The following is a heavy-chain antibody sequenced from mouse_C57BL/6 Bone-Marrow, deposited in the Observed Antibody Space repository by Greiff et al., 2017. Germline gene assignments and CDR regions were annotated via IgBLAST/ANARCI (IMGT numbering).Heavy chain of an antibody. CDR1: GFTFTDYY. V-gene: IGHV1-19*01. Sequence: EVQLQQSGPVLVKPGASVKMSCTASGFTFTDYYMNWVKQSHGKSLEWIGVINPYNGGTSYNQKFKGKATLTVDKSSSTAYLELNSLTSEDSAVYYCAREYYYVSSYGFAYWGQGTLVTVSA. CDR3: AREYYYVSSYGFAY. J-gene: IGHJ3*01. D-gene: IGHD1-1*01. CDR2: INPYNGGT.